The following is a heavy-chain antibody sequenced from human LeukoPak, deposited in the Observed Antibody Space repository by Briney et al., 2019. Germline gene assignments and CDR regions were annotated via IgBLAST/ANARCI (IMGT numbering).Heavy chain of an antibody. Sequence: GGSLRLSCAASGFTFSSYWMSWVRQAPGKGLEWVANIKQDGSEKYYVDSVKGRFTISRDNAKNSLYLQMNSLRAEDTAVYCCARRIVGPLYYFDYWGQGTLVTVSS. V-gene: IGHV3-7*01. D-gene: IGHD2-21*01. J-gene: IGHJ4*02. CDR2: IKQDGSEK. CDR1: GFTFSSYW. CDR3: ARRIVGPLYYFDY.